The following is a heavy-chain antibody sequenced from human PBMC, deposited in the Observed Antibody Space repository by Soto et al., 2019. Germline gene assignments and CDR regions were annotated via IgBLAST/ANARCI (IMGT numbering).Heavy chain of an antibody. CDR3: ARDLGSSGWLQFYAFDI. V-gene: IGHV4-4*02. CDR2: IYHSGST. J-gene: IGHJ3*02. CDR1: RGSISGSNW. D-gene: IGHD6-19*01. Sequence: SETLSLTCAVSRGSISGSNWCGWVRQPPGKGLEWIGEIYHSGSTNYNPSLKSRVTISVDKSKNQFSLKLSSVTAADTAVYYCARDLGSSGWLQFYAFDIWGQGTMVTVSS.